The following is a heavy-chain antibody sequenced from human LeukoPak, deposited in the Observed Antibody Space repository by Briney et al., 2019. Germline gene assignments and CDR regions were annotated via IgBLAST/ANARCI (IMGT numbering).Heavy chain of an antibody. CDR1: GDSITYFY. J-gene: IGHJ6*03. CDR2: IYTSGST. Sequence: SSETLSLTCSVSGDSITYFYWSWIRQAAGKGLEWIGRIYTSGSTNYNPSLKSRVTVSVDTSKNQFSMKLRSVTAADTAVYYCARTTEGYAGGPGYSYYYYMDVWGKGTTVTISS. CDR3: ARTTEGYAGGPGYSYYYYMDV. D-gene: IGHD5-12*01. V-gene: IGHV4-4*07.